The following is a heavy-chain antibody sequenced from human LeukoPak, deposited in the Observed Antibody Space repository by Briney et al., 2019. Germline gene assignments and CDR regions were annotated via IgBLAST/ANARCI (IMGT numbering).Heavy chain of an antibody. CDR2: INHSGST. D-gene: IGHD3-22*01. Sequence: SETLSLICAVYGESFSGYYWTWIRQPPGKGLEWIGEINHSGSTNYNPSLKSRVTISVDTSKNQFSLKLSSVTAADTAVYYCARGSRSITGSSGYDPWGQGTLVTVSS. CDR3: ARGSRSITGSSGYDP. V-gene: IGHV4-34*01. J-gene: IGHJ5*02. CDR1: GESFSGYY.